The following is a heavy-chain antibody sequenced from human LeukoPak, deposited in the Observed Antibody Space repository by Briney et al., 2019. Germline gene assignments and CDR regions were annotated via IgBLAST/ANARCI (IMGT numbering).Heavy chain of an antibody. CDR2: IYHSGST. CDR1: GGSISSGGYS. D-gene: IGHD3-10*01. Sequence: PSETLSLTCTVSGGSISSGGYSWSWIRQPPGKGLEWIGYIYHSGSTYYNPSLKSRVTISVDRSKNQFSLKLSSVTAADTAVYYCARAAGGTMVRGVMGYFDYWGQGTLVTVSS. V-gene: IGHV4-30-2*01. J-gene: IGHJ4*02. CDR3: ARAAGGTMVRGVMGYFDY.